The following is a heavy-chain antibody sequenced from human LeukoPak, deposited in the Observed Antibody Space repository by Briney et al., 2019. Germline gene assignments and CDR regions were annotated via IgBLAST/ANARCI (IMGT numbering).Heavy chain of an antibody. CDR2: IYYNGKT. V-gene: IGHV4-59*08. CDR3: ARGGWSVDY. D-gene: IGHD6-19*01. Sequence: TSETLSLTCTVSGGSINNYYWSWIRQPPGKGLEWIGYIYYNGKTNYSPSLNSRVTISVDTSRNQFSLKLNSVTAADTAVYYCARGGWSVDYWGQGTLVTVSS. CDR1: GGSINNYY. J-gene: IGHJ4*02.